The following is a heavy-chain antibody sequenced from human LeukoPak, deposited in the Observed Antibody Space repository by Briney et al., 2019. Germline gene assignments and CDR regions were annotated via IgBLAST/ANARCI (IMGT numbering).Heavy chain of an antibody. Sequence: GGSLRLSCVASGLTFDDHAMHWVRQAPGKGLEWVSGISWNSANTGYADSVKGRFTISRDNAKNSLYLQMNSLRAEDTAVYYCARGPIYYYDSSGYFAFDYWGQGTLVTVSS. CDR1: GLTFDDHA. D-gene: IGHD3-22*01. CDR2: ISWNSANT. V-gene: IGHV3-9*01. J-gene: IGHJ4*02. CDR3: ARGPIYYYDSSGYFAFDY.